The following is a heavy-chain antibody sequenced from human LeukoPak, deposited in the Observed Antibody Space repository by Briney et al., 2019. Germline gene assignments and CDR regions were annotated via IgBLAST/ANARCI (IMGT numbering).Heavy chain of an antibody. CDR2: INPSGGST. D-gene: IGHD2-15*01. V-gene: IGHV1-46*01. J-gene: IGHJ4*02. CDR3: AREGYCSGGSCYFFDY. Sequence: ASVKVSCNASGYTFTSYYMHWVRQAPGQGLEWMGIINPSGGSTSYAQKFQGRVTMTRDTSTSTVYMELSSLRSEDTAVHYCAREGYCSGGSCYFFDYWGQGTLVTVSS. CDR1: GYTFTSYY.